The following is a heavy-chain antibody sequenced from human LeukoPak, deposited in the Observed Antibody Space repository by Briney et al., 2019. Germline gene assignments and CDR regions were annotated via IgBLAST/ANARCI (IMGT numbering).Heavy chain of an antibody. CDR1: GYTFTSYD. CDR3: ARSRDYYLYYGMDV. D-gene: IGHD6-6*01. J-gene: IGHJ6*02. CDR2: MNPNSGNT. V-gene: IGHV1-8*01. Sequence: ASVKVSCKASGYTFTSYDINWVRQATGQGLEWMGWMNPNSGNTGYAQKFQGRVTMTRNTSISTAYMELSSLRSEDTVVYYCARSRDYYLYYGMDVWGQGTTVTVSS.